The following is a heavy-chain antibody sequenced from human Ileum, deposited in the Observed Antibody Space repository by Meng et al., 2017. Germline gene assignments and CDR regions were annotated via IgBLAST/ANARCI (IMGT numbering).Heavy chain of an antibody. CDR3: TTGKDY. CDR1: GFTFSSTW. V-gene: IGHV3-15*01. CDR2: IKITTDAGTP. Sequence: VQVVESGGGLVKPGWSLILSCAASGFTFSSTWMTWVRQAPGKGLEWVGRIKITTDAGTPDYAAPVKGRFTISINDSKNTLYLQMNSLKTEDTAVYYCTTGKDYWGQGTLVTVSS. J-gene: IGHJ4*02.